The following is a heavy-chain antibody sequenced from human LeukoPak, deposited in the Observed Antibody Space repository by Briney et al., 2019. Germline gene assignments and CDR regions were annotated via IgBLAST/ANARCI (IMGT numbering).Heavy chain of an antibody. V-gene: IGHV3-23*01. Sequence: GGSLRLSCAASGFTFSRHAMSWVRQAPGKGLEWVSAISADGGSAWYAGSVRGRSTISRDNSKNTVYLQMNTLRAEDTAVYFCARDRNFPRDQFDYWGQGTLVTVSS. CDR3: ARDRNFPRDQFDY. CDR2: ISADGGSA. CDR1: GFTFSRHA. D-gene: IGHD4-11*01. J-gene: IGHJ4*02.